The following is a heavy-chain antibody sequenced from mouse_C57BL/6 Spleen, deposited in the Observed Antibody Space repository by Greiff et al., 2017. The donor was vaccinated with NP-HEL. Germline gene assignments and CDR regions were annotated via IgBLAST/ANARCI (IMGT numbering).Heavy chain of an antibody. Sequence: EVQLVESGGGLVKPGGSLKLSCAASGFTFSSYAMSWVRQTPEKRLEWVATISDGGSYTYYPDNVKGRFTISRDNAKNNLYLQMSHLKSEDTAMYYCARDDYYGSSYGVAYWGQGTLVTVSA. CDR3: ARDDYYGSSYGVAY. CDR1: GFTFSSYA. D-gene: IGHD1-1*01. J-gene: IGHJ3*01. V-gene: IGHV5-4*01. CDR2: ISDGGSYT.